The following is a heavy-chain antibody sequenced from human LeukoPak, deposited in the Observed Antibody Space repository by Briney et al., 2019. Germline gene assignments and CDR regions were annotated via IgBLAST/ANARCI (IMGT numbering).Heavy chain of an antibody. CDR2: INGDGIGT. CDR1: GFTFSSHR. J-gene: IGHJ4*02. D-gene: IGHD6-19*01. V-gene: IGHV3-74*01. CDR3: ARDGWYVVDY. Sequence: PGGSPRLSCVASGFTFSSHRMHWVRQVPGKGLVSVSRINGDGIGTNYADSVRGRFTISRDNAKNTLYLQMNSLRVEDTAVYYCARDGWYVVDYWGQGTLVTVSS.